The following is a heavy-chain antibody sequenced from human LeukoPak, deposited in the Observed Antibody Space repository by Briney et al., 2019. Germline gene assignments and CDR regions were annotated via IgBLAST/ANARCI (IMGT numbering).Heavy chain of an antibody. Sequence: SETLSLTCTVSGFSITTGYYWAWIPQPPGKGLGGIGTIFCIGSTYYNPSLKSRVTISVDTSKNQFSLKLSSVAAADTALYYCARVIDVAAAGYFDSWGQGTQVTVSS. CDR2: IFCIGST. CDR1: GFSITTGYY. J-gene: IGHJ4*02. D-gene: IGHD6-13*01. CDR3: ARVIDVAAAGYFDS. V-gene: IGHV4-38-2*02.